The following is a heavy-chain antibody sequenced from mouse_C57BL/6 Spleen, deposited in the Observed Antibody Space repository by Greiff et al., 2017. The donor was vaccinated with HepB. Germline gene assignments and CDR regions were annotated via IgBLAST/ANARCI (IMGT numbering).Heavy chain of an antibody. CDR2: IWTGGGT. Sequence: QVQLQQSGPGLVAPSQRLSITCTVSGFSLTSYAISWVRQPPGKGLEWLGVIWTGGGTNYNSALKSRLSISKDNSKSQVFLKMNSLQTDDTARYYCARKRGDYGSSDWYFDVWGTGTTVTVSS. V-gene: IGHV2-9-1*01. J-gene: IGHJ1*03. CDR1: GFSLTSYA. D-gene: IGHD1-1*01. CDR3: ARKRGDYGSSDWYFDV.